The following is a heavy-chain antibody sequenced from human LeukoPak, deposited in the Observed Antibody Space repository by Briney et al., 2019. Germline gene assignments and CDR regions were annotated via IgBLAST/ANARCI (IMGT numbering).Heavy chain of an antibody. Sequence: PSETLSLTCSVSGGSISSYYWSWIRQPPGKGLEWIGYIYSIGSTNYNPSLKSRVTISVDTSKNQFSLELSSVTAADTAVYYCAALNIATRPWCFDYWGQGTLVTVSS. CDR1: GGSISSYY. J-gene: IGHJ4*02. CDR2: IYSIGST. V-gene: IGHV4-59*01. D-gene: IGHD6-6*01. CDR3: AALNIATRPWCFDY.